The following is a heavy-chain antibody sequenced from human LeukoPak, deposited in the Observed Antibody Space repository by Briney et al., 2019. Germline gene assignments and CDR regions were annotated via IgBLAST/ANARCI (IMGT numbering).Heavy chain of an antibody. CDR2: ITGSGDTT. CDR3: ARWGDYDILTGYYVSDF. V-gene: IGHV3-23*01. CDR1: GFIFRNYA. D-gene: IGHD3-9*01. Sequence: GGSLRLSCAASGFIFRNYAMSWVRQAPGKGLEWVSAITGSGDTTYYADSVKGRFTISRDNSKNTLYVEMNTLRAEDTAVYYCARWGDYDILTGYYVSDFWGQGTLVTVSS. J-gene: IGHJ4*02.